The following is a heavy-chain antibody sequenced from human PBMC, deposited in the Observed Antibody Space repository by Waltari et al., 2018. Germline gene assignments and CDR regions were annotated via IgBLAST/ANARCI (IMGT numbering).Heavy chain of an antibody. D-gene: IGHD3-10*01. Sequence: QVQLQESDPGLVKPSETLSLTCTVSDGSMTGHYWSWIRQPPGKGLEWIGYIYYSGNTNYNPSLKSRVTISVDTSKTQFSLKLNSVTAADTALYYCARTSRAIDYYFDYWGQGTLVTVSS. J-gene: IGHJ4*01. V-gene: IGHV4-59*11. CDR3: ARTSRAIDYYFDY. CDR1: DGSMTGHY. CDR2: IYYSGNT.